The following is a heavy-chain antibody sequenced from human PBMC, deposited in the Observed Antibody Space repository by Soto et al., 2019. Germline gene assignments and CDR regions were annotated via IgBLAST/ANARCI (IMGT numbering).Heavy chain of an antibody. CDR3: TTDSYSTIIIVRFDY. J-gene: IGHJ4*01. V-gene: IGHV3-33*01. CDR2: IWYDGSNK. D-gene: IGHD3-22*01. Sequence: GSLRLSCAASGFTFSSYGMHWVRQAPGKGLEWVAVIWYDGSNKYYADSVKGRFTISRDNSKNTLYLQMNSLRAEDTAVYYCTTDSYSTIIIVRFDYWGHGTLVTVSS. CDR1: GFTFSSYG.